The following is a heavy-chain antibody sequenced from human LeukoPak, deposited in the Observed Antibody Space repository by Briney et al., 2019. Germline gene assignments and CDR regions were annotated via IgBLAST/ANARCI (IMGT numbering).Heavy chain of an antibody. Sequence: SDTLSLSCSVSNGSISTYYWNWIRQSPGQGLEWIGYISYGGATTYNPSLKRRVTISVDSPKNHFSLRLTSLTAADTALYYCARHGGTLDYFDSWGPGSLVTVSS. D-gene: IGHD1-26*01. V-gene: IGHV4-59*08. CDR3: ARHGGTLDYFDS. J-gene: IGHJ4*02. CDR2: ISYGGAT. CDR1: NGSISTYY.